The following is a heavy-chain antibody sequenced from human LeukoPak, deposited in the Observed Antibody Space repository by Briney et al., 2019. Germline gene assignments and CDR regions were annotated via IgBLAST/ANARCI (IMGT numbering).Heavy chain of an antibody. CDR3: ARVERDSSGWYYYYYYMDV. Sequence: GASVKVSCKASGYTFTSYAMNWVRQAPGQGLEWMGWINTNTGNPTYAQGFTGRFVFSLDTSVSTAYLQISSLKAEDTAVYYCARVERDSSGWYYYYYYMDVWGKGTTVTVSS. D-gene: IGHD6-19*01. V-gene: IGHV7-4-1*02. CDR1: GYTFTSYA. CDR2: INTNTGNP. J-gene: IGHJ6*03.